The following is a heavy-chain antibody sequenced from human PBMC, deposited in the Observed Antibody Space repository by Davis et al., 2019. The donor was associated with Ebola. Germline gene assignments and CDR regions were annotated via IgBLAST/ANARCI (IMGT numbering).Heavy chain of an antibody. D-gene: IGHD3-10*01. CDR1: GFTFSSYS. CDR3: ARGLEWFRDLLASAYDDAFDI. Sequence: GGSLRLSCAASGFTFSSYSMNWVRQAPGKGLEWVSSISSSSSYIYYADSVKGRFTISRDNAKNSLYMKMNSLRAEDTAVYYCARGLEWFRDLLASAYDDAFDIWGQGTMVTVSS. V-gene: IGHV3-21*01. J-gene: IGHJ3*02. CDR2: ISSSSSYI.